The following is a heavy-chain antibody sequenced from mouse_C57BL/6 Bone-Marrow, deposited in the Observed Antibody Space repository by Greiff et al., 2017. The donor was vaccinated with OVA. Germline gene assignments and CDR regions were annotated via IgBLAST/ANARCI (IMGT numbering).Heavy chain of an antibody. Sequence: EVQLVESGGDLVKPGGSLKLSCAASGFTFSSYGMSWVRQTPDKRLEWVATISSGGNYTYYPDSVKGRFTISRDNAKNTLYLQMSSLKSEDTAMYYCARHEDYYGSSYAMDYWGQGTSVTVSS. V-gene: IGHV5-6*01. CDR3: ARHEDYYGSSYAMDY. CDR1: GFTFSSYG. D-gene: IGHD1-1*01. CDR2: ISSGGNYT. J-gene: IGHJ4*01.